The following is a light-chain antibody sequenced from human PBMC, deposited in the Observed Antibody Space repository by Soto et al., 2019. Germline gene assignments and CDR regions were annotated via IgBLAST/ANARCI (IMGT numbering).Light chain of an antibody. J-gene: IGKJ2*01. CDR3: QQYGNSPYT. CDR2: GAS. V-gene: IGKV3-20*01. Sequence: EIVLTQSPGTLSLSPGESATLSCMASQSGSGTFLAWYQQKPGQAPRLLIHGASRRATGIPDSFSGSGSGTVFALTISRLEHEDVARYYFQQYGNSPYTFGQGTNLEIK. CDR1: QSGSGTF.